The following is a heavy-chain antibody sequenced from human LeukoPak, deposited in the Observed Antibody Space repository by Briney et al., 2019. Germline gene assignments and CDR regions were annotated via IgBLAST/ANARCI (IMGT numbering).Heavy chain of an antibody. J-gene: IGHJ4*02. CDR2: ISRGAIDI. Sequence: GGSLRLSCAASGFTFSSYAMTWVRQAPGKGLEWVSAISRGAIDIYYADSVKGRFTISRDDSKNALYLQMNNLRAEDTALYYCTKEVWGSYPDRGQGTLVTVSS. CDR3: TKEVWGSYPD. CDR1: GFTFSSYA. V-gene: IGHV3-23*01. D-gene: IGHD3-16*02.